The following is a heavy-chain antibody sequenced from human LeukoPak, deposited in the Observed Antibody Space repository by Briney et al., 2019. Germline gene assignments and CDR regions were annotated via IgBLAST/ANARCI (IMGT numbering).Heavy chain of an antibody. D-gene: IGHD3-10*01. CDR1: GFTFSSYA. CDR3: ARVSQGGSGSYWAPFDY. Sequence: GGSLRLSCAASGFTFSSYAMSWVRQAPGKGLEWVAVISYDGSNKYYADSVKGRFTISRDNSKNTLYLQMNSLRAEDTAVYYCARVSQGGSGSYWAPFDYWGQGTLVTVSS. V-gene: IGHV3-30*04. J-gene: IGHJ4*02. CDR2: ISYDGSNK.